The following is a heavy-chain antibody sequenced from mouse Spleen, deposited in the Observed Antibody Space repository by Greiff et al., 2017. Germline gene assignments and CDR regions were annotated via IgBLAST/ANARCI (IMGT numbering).Heavy chain of an antibody. CDR1: GYTFTSYT. CDR2: INPSSGYT. CDR3: ARGLLLPPDY. V-gene: IGHV1-4*01. D-gene: IGHD1-1*01. J-gene: IGHJ2*01. Sequence: QVQLQQSGAELARPGASVTMSCKASGYTFTSYTMHWVKQRPGQGLEWIGYINPSSGYTNYNQKFKDKATLTADKSSSTAYMQLSSLTSEDSAVYYCARGLLLPPDYWGQGTTLTVSS.